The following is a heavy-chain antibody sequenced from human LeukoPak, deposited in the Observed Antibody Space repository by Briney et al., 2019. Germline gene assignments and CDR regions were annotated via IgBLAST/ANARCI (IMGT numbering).Heavy chain of an antibody. V-gene: IGHV3-30*18. CDR1: GFTFSSYG. Sequence: PGRSLRLSCAASGFTFSSYGMHWVRQAPGKGLEWVAVISYDGSNKYYADSVKGRFTISRDNSKNTLYLQMNSLRAEDTAVYYCAKVIGGSGSSRRLVSGMDVWGQGTTVTVSS. CDR3: AKVIGGSGSSRRLVSGMDV. CDR2: ISYDGSNK. D-gene: IGHD3-10*01. J-gene: IGHJ6*02.